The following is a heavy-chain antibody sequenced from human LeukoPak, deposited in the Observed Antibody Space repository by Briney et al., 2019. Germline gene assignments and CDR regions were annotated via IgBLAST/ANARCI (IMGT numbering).Heavy chain of an antibody. CDR1: GGSISSYY. CDR3: ARGRTYYDSSGYYWADAFDI. Sequence: PSETLSLTCTVSGGSISSYYWSWIRQPAGKGLEWIERIYTSGSTNYNPSLKSRVTMSVDTSKNQFSLKLSSVTAADTAVYYCARGRTYYDSSGYYWADAFDIWGQGTMVTVSS. D-gene: IGHD3-22*01. J-gene: IGHJ3*02. V-gene: IGHV4-4*07. CDR2: IYTSGST.